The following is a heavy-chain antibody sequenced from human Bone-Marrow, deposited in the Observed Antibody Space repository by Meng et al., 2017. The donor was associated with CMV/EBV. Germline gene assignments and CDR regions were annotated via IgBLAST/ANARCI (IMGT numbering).Heavy chain of an antibody. J-gene: IGHJ4*02. V-gene: IGHV3-21*01. CDR2: ISSSSSYI. D-gene: IGHD3-3*01. CDR1: GFTFSSYS. CDR3: ARDIGGSYFDY. Sequence: GESLKISCAASGFTFSSYSMNWVRQAPGKGLEWVSSISSSSSYIYYADSVKGRFTTSRDNAKNSLYLQMNSLRAEDTAVYYCARDIGGSYFDYWGQGTLVTVSS.